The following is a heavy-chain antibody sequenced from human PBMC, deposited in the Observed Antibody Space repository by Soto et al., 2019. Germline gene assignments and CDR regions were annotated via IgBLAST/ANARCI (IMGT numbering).Heavy chain of an antibody. CDR3: ARDFAYFDS. Sequence: TSETLSLTCTVSGGSFKSGSYSWSWIQQPPGKGLDWIGHVYTTGRTSYNPSRKSRVAISMDTSKNQFSLNLDSVTAADTAVYFCARDFAYFDSWGQGTLVTVSS. J-gene: IGHJ4*02. D-gene: IGHD3-3*01. V-gene: IGHV4-61*01. CDR2: VYTTGRT. CDR1: GGSFKSGSYS.